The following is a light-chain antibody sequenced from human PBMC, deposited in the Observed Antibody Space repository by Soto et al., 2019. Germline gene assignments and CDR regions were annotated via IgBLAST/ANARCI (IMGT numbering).Light chain of an antibody. CDR1: QSVSSSY. Sequence: EIVLTQSPGTLSLSPGERATLSCRASQSVSSSYLAWYQQKPGQAPRLLIYGASSSATGIPDRFSGSGSGTDFTITISRVEPEDFAVYCCEQYGSSSGYTFGQGIKLEIK. J-gene: IGKJ2*01. CDR3: EQYGSSSGYT. CDR2: GAS. V-gene: IGKV3-20*01.